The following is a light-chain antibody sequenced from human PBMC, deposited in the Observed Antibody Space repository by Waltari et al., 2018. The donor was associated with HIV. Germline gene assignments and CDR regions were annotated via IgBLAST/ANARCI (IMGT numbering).Light chain of an antibody. CDR3: ASWDDKLSHWV. Sequence: QSVLTQPPSASRSPGQRVLISCSGTNYNIGNNFVSLFQQVPGGAPKLVIYRNEQRPSGVPERFSAAKSGSSASLAITGLQLDDEAEYFCASWDDKLSHWVFGGGTRLAV. V-gene: IGLV1-47*01. J-gene: IGLJ3*02. CDR1: NYNIGNNF. CDR2: RNE.